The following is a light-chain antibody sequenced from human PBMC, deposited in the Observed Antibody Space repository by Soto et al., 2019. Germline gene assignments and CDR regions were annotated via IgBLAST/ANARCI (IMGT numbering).Light chain of an antibody. CDR2: AAS. CDR1: QSVSVNS. J-gene: IGKJ3*01. Sequence: EIVLTQSPGTLSLSPGERATLSCRASQSVSVNSLAWYQQKGGQAPRLLIYAASTRATGVPDRFSGTGSGTDFALTISRLETDDSAVYYCQQYGGSHFTFGPGTKVD. CDR3: QQYGGSHFT. V-gene: IGKV3-20*01.